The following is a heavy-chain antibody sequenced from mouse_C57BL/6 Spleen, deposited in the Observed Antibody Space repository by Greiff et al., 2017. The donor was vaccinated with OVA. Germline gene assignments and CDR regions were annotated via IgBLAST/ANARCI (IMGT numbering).Heavy chain of an antibody. D-gene: IGHD4-1*01. CDR3: ARMGRNYFDY. Sequence: QVHVKQSGAELVKPGASVKISCKASGYAFSSYWMNWVKQRPGKGLEWIGQIYPGDGDTNYNGKFKGKATLTADKSSSTAYMQLSSLTSEDSAVYFCARMGRNYFDYWGKGTTLTVSS. CDR2: IYPGDGDT. J-gene: IGHJ2*01. V-gene: IGHV1-80*01. CDR1: GYAFSSYW.